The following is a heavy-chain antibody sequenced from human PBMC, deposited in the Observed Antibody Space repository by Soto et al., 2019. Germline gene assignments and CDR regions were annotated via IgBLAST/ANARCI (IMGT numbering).Heavy chain of an antibody. CDR1: GFTFNPYN. CDR2: ISTSSSYI. J-gene: IGHJ5*01. Sequence: PWGSLRLSCEGSGFTFNPYNMNWCRHSPFKGLEWVASISTSSSYIYYAASVEGRFTVSRDNAKNSLYLQMSDLRDEDTAVYYCARGLERATSKNWFDSWGQGTQVTVSS. D-gene: IGHD1-1*01. V-gene: IGHV3-21*01. CDR3: ARGLERATSKNWFDS.